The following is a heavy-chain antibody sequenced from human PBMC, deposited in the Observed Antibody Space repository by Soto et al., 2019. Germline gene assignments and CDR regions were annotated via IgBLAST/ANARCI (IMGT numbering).Heavy chain of an antibody. Sequence: QVQLQESGPGLVKPSETLSLTCTVSGGSVSSGSYYWSWIRQPPGKGLEWIGYIYYSGSTNYNPSLKSRVTISVDTSKNQFSLKLSSVTAADTAVYYCERDRTRHSYYGMDVWGQGTTVTVSS. CDR2: IYYSGST. CDR3: ERDRTRHSYYGMDV. D-gene: IGHD6-6*01. CDR1: GGSVSSGSYY. J-gene: IGHJ6*02. V-gene: IGHV4-61*01.